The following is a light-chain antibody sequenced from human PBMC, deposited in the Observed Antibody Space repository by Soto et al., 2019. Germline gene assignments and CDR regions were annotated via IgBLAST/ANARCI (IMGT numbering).Light chain of an antibody. Sequence: DILLTQSPSFLSASVGDRVTITCRASQGIISYLAWYQQKPGKAPKLLISAASTLQSGVPSRFSCSGSGAEFTLTISSLQPDDFATYYCQQYNSYFTFGPGTKVHIK. J-gene: IGKJ3*01. CDR1: QGIISY. CDR3: QQYNSYFT. V-gene: IGKV1-9*01. CDR2: AAS.